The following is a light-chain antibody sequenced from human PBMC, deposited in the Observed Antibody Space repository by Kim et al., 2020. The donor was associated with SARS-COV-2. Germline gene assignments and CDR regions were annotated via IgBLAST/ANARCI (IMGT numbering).Light chain of an antibody. Sequence: GSPGERATLSCRASQSANSNLAWYQQKPGQAPRLLIYDASTRATDIPARFSGSGSGTGFTLTISCLQSEDFAVYYCQQYDKWPLTFGGGTKVDIK. J-gene: IGKJ4*01. CDR1: QSANSN. CDR3: QQYDKWPLT. V-gene: IGKV3-15*01. CDR2: DAS.